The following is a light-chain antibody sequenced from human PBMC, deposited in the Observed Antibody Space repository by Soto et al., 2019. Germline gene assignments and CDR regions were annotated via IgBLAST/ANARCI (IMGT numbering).Light chain of an antibody. CDR1: QNIGIY. V-gene: IGKV1-39*01. CDR3: QQSHNTPRT. Sequence: DIQMTQSPSSLSASIGDRVTITCRASQNIGIYLNWYQQKPGKAPEFLIYAASSLKSGVPSRFSGSGSGTEFTLTISGLRPEDFATYSCQQSHNTPRTFGQGTRVEIK. J-gene: IGKJ1*01. CDR2: AAS.